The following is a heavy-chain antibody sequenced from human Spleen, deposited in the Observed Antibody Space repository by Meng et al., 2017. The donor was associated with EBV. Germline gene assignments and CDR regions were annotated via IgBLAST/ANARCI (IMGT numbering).Heavy chain of an antibody. CDR3: ARGRLLGGARYFLDH. CDR2: INTDTGKP. D-gene: IGHD3-9*01. V-gene: IGHV7-4-1*02. Sequence: QVQLVQSGSELQKPGXSVRVSCKASGYTFSNYAINWVRQAPGQGLEWMGYINTDTGKPTYAQGHTGRFVFSLDTSVSTAYLQISSLNAEVTATYYCARGRLLGGARYFLDHWGQGTLVTVSS. CDR1: GYTFSNYA. J-gene: IGHJ4*02.